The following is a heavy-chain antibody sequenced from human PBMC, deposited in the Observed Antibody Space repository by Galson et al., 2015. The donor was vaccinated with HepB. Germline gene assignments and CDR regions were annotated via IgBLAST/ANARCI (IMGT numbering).Heavy chain of an antibody. V-gene: IGHV1-3*01. J-gene: IGHJ6*02. CDR2: INAGNGNT. D-gene: IGHD2-2*01. CDR3: ARDPCSSTSCYHYYYYGMDV. Sequence: SVKVSCKASGYTFTSYAMHWVRRAPGQRLEWMGWINAGNGNTKYSQKFQGRVTITRDTSASTAYMELSSLRSEDTAVYYCARDPCSSTSCYHYYYYGMDVWGQGTTVTVSS. CDR1: GYTFTSYA.